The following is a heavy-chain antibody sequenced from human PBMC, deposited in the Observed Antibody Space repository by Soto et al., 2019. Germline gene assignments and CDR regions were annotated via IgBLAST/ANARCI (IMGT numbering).Heavy chain of an antibody. Sequence: QVQLVQSGAEVKKPGSSVKVSCKASGGTFSSYTISWVRQAPGQGLEWMGRIIPILGIANYAQKFQGRVTIXADXSXIKAYMELSSLRSEDTAVYYCNSAYGSGSYYNGEDVWGQGTTVTVSS. D-gene: IGHD3-10*01. CDR2: IIPILGIA. J-gene: IGHJ6*02. CDR1: GGTFSSYT. V-gene: IGHV1-69*02. CDR3: NSAYGSGSYYNGEDV.